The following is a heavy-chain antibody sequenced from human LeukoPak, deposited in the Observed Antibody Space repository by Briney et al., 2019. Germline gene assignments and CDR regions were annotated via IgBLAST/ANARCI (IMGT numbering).Heavy chain of an antibody. CDR1: GFTFRSYE. D-gene: IGHD4-17*01. CDR3: ARDFGDYGDTLGYFDL. Sequence: PGGSLRLSCAASGFTFRSYEMNWVRQAPGKGLEWLSYISSGSRTIYYADSVKGRFTISRDNAKESLYLQMSNLRAEDTAIYYCARDFGDYGDTLGYFDLWGQGTLVTVSS. CDR2: ISSGSRTI. V-gene: IGHV3-48*03. J-gene: IGHJ4*02.